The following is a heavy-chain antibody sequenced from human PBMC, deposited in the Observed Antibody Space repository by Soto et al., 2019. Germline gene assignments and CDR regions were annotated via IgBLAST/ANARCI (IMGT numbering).Heavy chain of an antibody. CDR2: IYYSGST. V-gene: IGHV4-39*01. D-gene: IGHD2-21*02. CDR1: GGSISSSSYY. J-gene: IGHJ4*02. CDR3: ASLSGVQMVTDTYFDY. Sequence: QLQLQESGPGLVKPSETLSLTCTVSGGSISSSSYYWGWIRQPPGKGLEWIGSIYYSGSTYYNPSLKSRVTISVDTSKNQFSLKLSSVTTADTAVYYCASLSGVQMVTDTYFDYWGQGTLVTVSS.